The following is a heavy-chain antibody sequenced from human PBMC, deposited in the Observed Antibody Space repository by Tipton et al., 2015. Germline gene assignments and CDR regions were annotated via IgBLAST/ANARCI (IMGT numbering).Heavy chain of an antibody. CDR3: ARDVVPNWFDP. D-gene: IGHD2-8*01. CDR2: IYSDGSV. Sequence: PGLVKPSETLSLGCSVSGDSIRNKYWSWIRQPAGKGLEWIGRIYSDGSVAYNPSLKGRVTMSVDTSKNEFSLRLTSMTAADTAMYYCARDVVPNWFDPWGQGILVTVSS. J-gene: IGHJ5*02. CDR1: GDSIRNKY. V-gene: IGHV4-4*07.